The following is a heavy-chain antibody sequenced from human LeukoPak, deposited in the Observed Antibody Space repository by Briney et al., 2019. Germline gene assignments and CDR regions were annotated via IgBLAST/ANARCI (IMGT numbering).Heavy chain of an antibody. D-gene: IGHD3-9*01. CDR1: GGSISSGSYY. CDR2: IYTSGST. CDR3: ARGSRYYDILTGYYRREYYFDY. V-gene: IGHV4-61*02. Sequence: SETLSLTCTVSGGSISSGSYYWSWIRQPAGKGLEWIGRIYTSGSTNYNPSLKSRVTISVDTSKNQFSLKLSSVTAADTAVYYCARGSRYYDILTGYYRREYYFDYWGQGTLVTVSS. J-gene: IGHJ4*02.